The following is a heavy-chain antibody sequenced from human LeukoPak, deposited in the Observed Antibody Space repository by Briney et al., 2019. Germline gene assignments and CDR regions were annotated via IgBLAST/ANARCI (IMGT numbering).Heavy chain of an antibody. CDR3: ARVGCSGGSCIDY. CDR2: ISSSSSYI. CDR1: GFTFSSYS. J-gene: IGHJ4*02. D-gene: IGHD2-15*01. Sequence: GSLSLSCAASGFTFSSYSMNWVRQAPGKRLDWVSSISSSSSYIYYADSVKGRFTISRDNAKNSLYLQMNSLRAEDTAVYYCARVGCSGGSCIDYWGQGTLVTVSS. V-gene: IGHV3-21*01.